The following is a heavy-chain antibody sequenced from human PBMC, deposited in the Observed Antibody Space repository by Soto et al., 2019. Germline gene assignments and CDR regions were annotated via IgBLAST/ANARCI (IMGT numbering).Heavy chain of an antibody. CDR1: GFTFSNAW. J-gene: IGHJ6*02. CDR3: PTGSFWYYGMDV. Sequence: PGGSLRLSCAASGFTFSNAWMNWVRQAPGKGLEWVGRIKSKTDGGTTDYAAPVKGRFTISRDDSKNTLYLQMNSLKTEDTAVYECPTGSFWYYGMDVSGQGTTVTVSS. CDR2: IKSKTDGGTT. V-gene: IGHV3-15*07.